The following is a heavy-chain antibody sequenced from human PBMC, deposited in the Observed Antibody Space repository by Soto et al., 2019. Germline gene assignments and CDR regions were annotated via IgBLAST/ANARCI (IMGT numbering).Heavy chain of an antibody. V-gene: IGHV3-21*01. D-gene: IGHD4-17*01. Sequence: KAGGSLRLSCAASGFTFSSHSMNWVRQAPGKGLEWVSSISSSSSYIYYADSVKGRFTISRDNAKNSVFVQMNSLRAEDTAVYYCAKDLYGEHPPNYGMDVWGQGTTVTVSS. CDR1: GFTFSSHS. CDR2: ISSSSSYI. J-gene: IGHJ6*02. CDR3: AKDLYGEHPPNYGMDV.